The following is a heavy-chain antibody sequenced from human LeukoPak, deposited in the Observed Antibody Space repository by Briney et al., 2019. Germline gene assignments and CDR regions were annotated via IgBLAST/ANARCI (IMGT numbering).Heavy chain of an antibody. CDR1: GFTFGSNY. CDR3: ARDPGYGPLSYYGMDV. D-gene: IGHD5-12*01. J-gene: IGHJ6*02. CDR2: IYSGGST. Sequence: GGSLRLSCAASGFTFGSNYMSWVRQAPGKGLEWGSVIYSGGSTYYADSVKGRFTISRDNSKNTLYLQMNSLRAEDTAVYYCARDPGYGPLSYYGMDVWGQGTTVTVSS. V-gene: IGHV3-66*01.